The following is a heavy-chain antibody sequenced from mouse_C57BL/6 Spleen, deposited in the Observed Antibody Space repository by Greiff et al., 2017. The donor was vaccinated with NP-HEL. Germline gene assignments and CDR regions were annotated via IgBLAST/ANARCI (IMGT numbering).Heavy chain of an antibody. CDR3: ARGSLYYDYDWYFDV. CDR2: ISYDGSN. D-gene: IGHD2-4*01. CDR1: GYSITSGYY. Sequence: DVQLQESGPGLVKPSQSLSLTCSVTGYSITSGYYWNWIRQFPGNKLEWMGYISYDGSNNYNPSLKNRISITRDTSKNQFFLKLNSVTTEDTATYYCARGSLYYDYDWYFDVWGTGTTVTVSS. J-gene: IGHJ1*03. V-gene: IGHV3-6*01.